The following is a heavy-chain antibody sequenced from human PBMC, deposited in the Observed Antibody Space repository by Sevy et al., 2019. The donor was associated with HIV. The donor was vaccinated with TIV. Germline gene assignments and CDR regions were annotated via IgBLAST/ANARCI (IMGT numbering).Heavy chain of an antibody. Sequence: SETLSLTCTVSGDSIRSSVHFWAWIRQPPGKGLQWLGSIHHRGDSYYNPSLRSRVTISVDTSKNQVSLNLNSMTAADTAVYFCGRHCLHYFDNTGYGEAFDIWGQGSLVTVSS. CDR2: IHHRGDS. V-gene: IGHV4-39*01. CDR1: GDSIRSSVHF. D-gene: IGHD3-22*01. CDR3: GRHCLHYFDNTGYGEAFDI. J-gene: IGHJ3*02.